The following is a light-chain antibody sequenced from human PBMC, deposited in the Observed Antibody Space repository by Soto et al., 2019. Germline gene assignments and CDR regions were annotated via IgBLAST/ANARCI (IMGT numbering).Light chain of an antibody. CDR2: AVT. CDR1: GSDVGAYNY. Sequence: QSALTQRASVSGSPGQSITISCTGSGSDVGAYNYVSWYQQHPDKAPKLLIFAVTNRPSGVSDRFSGSKSGNTASLTISSLQAEDEAAYYCSSYASSSTPVVFGGGTKVTVL. J-gene: IGLJ2*01. CDR3: SSYASSSTPVV. V-gene: IGLV2-14*01.